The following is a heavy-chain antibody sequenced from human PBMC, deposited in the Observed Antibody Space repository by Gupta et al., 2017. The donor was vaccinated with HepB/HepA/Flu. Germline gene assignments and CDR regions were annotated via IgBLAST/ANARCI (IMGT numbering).Heavy chain of an antibody. J-gene: IGHJ5*02. D-gene: IGHD4-17*01. V-gene: IGHV1-8*01. CDR2: MNPNSGNT. Sequence: QVQLVQSGAEVKKPGASVKVSCKASGYTFTSYDINWVRQATGQGLEWMGWMNPNSGNTGYAQKFQGRVTRTRNTSISTAYMELSSLRSEDTAVYYCARGVPYGTVTTRRWFDPWGQGTLVTVSS. CDR1: GYTFTSYD. CDR3: ARGVPYGTVTTRRWFDP.